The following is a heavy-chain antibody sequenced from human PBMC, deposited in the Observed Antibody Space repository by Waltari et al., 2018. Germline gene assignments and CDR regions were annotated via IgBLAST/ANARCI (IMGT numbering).Heavy chain of an antibody. CDR3: ARVVTRSSSFFDY. J-gene: IGHJ4*02. CDR1: GYSISTRYS. D-gene: IGHD6-6*01. V-gene: IGHV4-38-2*02. Sequence: QVQLQESGPGLVKPSETLSLTCTVSGYSISTRYSWGRLRQPPGKGLEWIGSVYHSGSTYNNPSLKSRVTISVDTSKNQFSLRLSSVTAADTAVYYCARVVTRSSSFFDYWGQGTLVTVSS. CDR2: VYHSGST.